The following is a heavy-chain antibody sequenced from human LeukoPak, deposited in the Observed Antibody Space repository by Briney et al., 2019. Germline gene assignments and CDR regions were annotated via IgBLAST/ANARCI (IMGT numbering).Heavy chain of an antibody. D-gene: IGHD4-23*01. CDR1: GTAVSHHIFY. Sequence: PSETLSLTCSVSGTAVSHHIFYEHWIRQQPGKGLEWIGYIYHTGYTFYNPSLKSRVTISLDTAQNTSSQKQTSVTAAVMAMYSCGKVGGNSNSWGQGTLVTVSS. V-gene: IGHV4-31*03. J-gene: IGHJ5*02. CDR2: IYHTGYT. CDR3: GKVGGNSNS.